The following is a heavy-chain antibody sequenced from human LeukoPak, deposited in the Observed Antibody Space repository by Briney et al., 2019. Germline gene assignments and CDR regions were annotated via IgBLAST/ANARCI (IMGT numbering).Heavy chain of an antibody. CDR2: IWYDGSKK. CDR3: ARGNQGHSLDV. Sequence: GGSLRLSCAPSGIPFSSYGMHWVRQAPGKGLEWVAVIWYDGSKKYYADFVKGRFTISRDNSKNTLSLQMNSLRVEDTAVYYCARGNQGHSLDVWGQGTTVTVSS. V-gene: IGHV3-33*01. J-gene: IGHJ6*02. CDR1: GIPFSSYG. D-gene: IGHD3-16*01.